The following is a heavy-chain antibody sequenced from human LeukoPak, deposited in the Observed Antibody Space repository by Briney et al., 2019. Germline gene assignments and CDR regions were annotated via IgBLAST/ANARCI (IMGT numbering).Heavy chain of an antibody. CDR1: AGSITSSDYH. Sequence: SETLSLTCAVSAGSITSSDYHWGWIRQPPGKGLEWIGTIYNSGSTYYNASLQSRVTISLDTSKNQFSLRLSSVTAADTAIYYCAGILGAIRFDYWGQGTLVTVSS. D-gene: IGHD1-26*01. V-gene: IGHV4-39*01. CDR2: IYNSGST. CDR3: AGILGAIRFDY. J-gene: IGHJ4*02.